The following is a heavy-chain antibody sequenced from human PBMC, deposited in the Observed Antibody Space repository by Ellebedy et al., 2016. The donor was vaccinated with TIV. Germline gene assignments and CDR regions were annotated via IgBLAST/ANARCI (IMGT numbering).Heavy chain of an antibody. J-gene: IGHJ4*02. D-gene: IGHD1-1*01. CDR2: INHSGST. CDR1: GGTFSDYY. CDR3: ARGLGGNDDY. V-gene: IGHV4-34*01. Sequence: SETLSLXXAVFGGTFSDYYWSWIRQPPGKGLEWIGEINHSGSTKYNSSLKSRVTISIDTSKNQFSLKLSSVTAADTAVYYCARGLGGNDDYWGQGALITVSS.